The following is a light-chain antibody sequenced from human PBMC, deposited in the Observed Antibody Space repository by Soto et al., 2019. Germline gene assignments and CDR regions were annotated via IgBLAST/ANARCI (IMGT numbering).Light chain of an antibody. V-gene: IGKV3-11*01. Sequence: EIVLTQSPATLSLSPWERATLSCRASQIVGRHLAWYQQKPGQAPRLLIYDASNRATGVPARFSGSGSGTDFTLSISSLEPEDFAVYYCQQRNNWPPATFGGGTKVEIK. J-gene: IGKJ4*01. CDR2: DAS. CDR1: QIVGRH. CDR3: QQRNNWPPAT.